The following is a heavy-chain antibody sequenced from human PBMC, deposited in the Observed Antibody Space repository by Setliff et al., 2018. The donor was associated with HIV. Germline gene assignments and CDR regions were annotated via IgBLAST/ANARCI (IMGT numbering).Heavy chain of an antibody. Sequence: GGSLRLSCAASELTFSNYAMTWVRQAPGKGLEWVSTVGAVGGPTHYAESVKGRFTISKDNSKNTLYLQMSSLRDEDTAVYYCAKVFLFGIDVFDIWGQGTVVTVSS. CDR2: VGAVGGPT. CDR1: ELTFSNYA. V-gene: IGHV3-23*01. CDR3: AKVFLFGIDVFDI. J-gene: IGHJ3*02. D-gene: IGHD3-16*01.